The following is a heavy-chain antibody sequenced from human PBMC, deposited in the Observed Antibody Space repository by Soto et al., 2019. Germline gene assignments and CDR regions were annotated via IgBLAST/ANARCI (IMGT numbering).Heavy chain of an antibody. V-gene: IGHV3-30-3*01. Sequence: QVQLVESGGGVVQPGRSLRLSCAASGFTFSSYAMHWVRQAPGKGLEWVAVISYDGSNKYYADSVKGRFTISRDNSKNTLYLQMNSLRAEDTAVYYCAPALYRPYNWFDPWGQGTLVTVSS. CDR1: GFTFSSYA. CDR2: ISYDGSNK. CDR3: APALYRPYNWFDP. J-gene: IGHJ5*02. D-gene: IGHD5-12*01.